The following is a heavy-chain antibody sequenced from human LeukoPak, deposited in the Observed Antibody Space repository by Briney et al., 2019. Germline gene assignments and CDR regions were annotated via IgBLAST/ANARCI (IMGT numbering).Heavy chain of an antibody. Sequence: GGSLRLSCAASGFTFSSYEMNWVRQAPGKGLEWVSYISSSGSTIYYADSVKGRFTISRDNAKDSLYLQMNSLRAEDTAVYYCAELGITMIGGVWGKGTTATISS. V-gene: IGHV3-48*03. CDR2: ISSSGSTI. CDR3: AELGITMIGGV. J-gene: IGHJ6*04. CDR1: GFTFSSYE. D-gene: IGHD3-10*02.